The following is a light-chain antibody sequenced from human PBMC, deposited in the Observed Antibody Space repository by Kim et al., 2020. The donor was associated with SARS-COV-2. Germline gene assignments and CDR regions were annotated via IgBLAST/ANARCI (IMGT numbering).Light chain of an antibody. CDR1: DAYNGWNY. CDR3: AAWDDSLEGWV. V-gene: IGLV1-44*01. Sequence: GQRVTGSCSGSDAYNGWNYVNWYQQSPGTAPKRLSYSHDQRPSGVPDRFSGSKSGTSASLAIRGLQSEDEADYYCAAWDDSLEGWVFGGGTQLTVL. CDR2: SHD. J-gene: IGLJ3*02.